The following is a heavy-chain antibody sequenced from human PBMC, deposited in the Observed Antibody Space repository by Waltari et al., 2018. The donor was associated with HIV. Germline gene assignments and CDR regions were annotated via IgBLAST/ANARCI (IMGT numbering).Heavy chain of an antibody. Sequence: EVQLLESGGDLVQPGGSLRLSCTASGFSFSSYTMSWVRQAPGMGLEWVSSIVGSGDSTYYADSVKGRFTVSRDNSKNTLYLQMSSLRDEDTAIYYCAKTVPRIHYFDYWGQGTLVTVSS. J-gene: IGHJ4*02. CDR3: AKTVPRIHYFDY. V-gene: IGHV3-23*01. CDR1: GFSFSSYT. D-gene: IGHD2-15*01. CDR2: IVGSGDST.